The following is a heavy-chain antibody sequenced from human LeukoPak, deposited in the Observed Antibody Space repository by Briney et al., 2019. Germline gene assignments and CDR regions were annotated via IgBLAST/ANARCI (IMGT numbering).Heavy chain of an antibody. CDR1: GFTVSSYA. Sequence: PGASLRLSCAASGFTVSSYAMSWVRQAPGKGLEWVSAISGSGGSTYYADSVKGRFTISRDNSKNTLYLQMNSLRAEDTAVYYCAKDACSGGSCYYDYWGQGTLVTVSS. V-gene: IGHV3-23*01. CDR3: AKDACSGGSCYYDY. D-gene: IGHD2-15*01. J-gene: IGHJ4*02. CDR2: ISGSGGST.